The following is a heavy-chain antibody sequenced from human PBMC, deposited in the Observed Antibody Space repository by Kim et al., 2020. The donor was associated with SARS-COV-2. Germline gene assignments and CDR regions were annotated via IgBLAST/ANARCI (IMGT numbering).Heavy chain of an antibody. D-gene: IGHD3-22*01. Sequence: GGSLRLSCAASGFTFGDYAMHWVRQAPGKGLEWVSGINWNSGSIDYADSVKGRFTISRDNAKNSLYLQMNSLRAEDTALYYCAKSYYDSSGYYYRAFDYWGQGTLVTVSS. V-gene: IGHV3-9*01. J-gene: IGHJ4*02. CDR3: AKSYYDSSGYYYRAFDY. CDR2: INWNSGSI. CDR1: GFTFGDYA.